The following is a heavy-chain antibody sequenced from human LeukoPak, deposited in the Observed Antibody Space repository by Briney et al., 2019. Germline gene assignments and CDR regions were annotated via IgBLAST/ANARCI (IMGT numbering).Heavy chain of an antibody. V-gene: IGHV3-30*03. CDR2: ISYDGSNK. D-gene: IGHD3-22*01. Sequence: QPGGSLRLSCAASGFTFSSYSMNWVRQAPGKGLEWVAVISYDGSNKYYADSVKGRFTISRDNSKNTLYLQMNSLRAEDTAVYYCARSLITMIVVAPFDYWGQGTLVTVSS. CDR3: ARSLITMIVVAPFDY. J-gene: IGHJ4*02. CDR1: GFTFSSYS.